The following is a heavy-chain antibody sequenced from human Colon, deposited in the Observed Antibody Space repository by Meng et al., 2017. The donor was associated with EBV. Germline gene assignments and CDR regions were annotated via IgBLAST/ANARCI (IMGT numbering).Heavy chain of an antibody. Sequence: QAQLQESGPGLVKPSGTLSLTCAVSGGSISSSHWWTWVRQPPGKGLEWIGEVYHTGSTKYNPSLKSRLTISVDKSKNQFSLNLTSVTAADTAVYYCARVWQSLTAFFDSWGQGTLVTVSS. D-gene: IGHD2-21*01. CDR3: ARVWQSLTAFFDS. J-gene: IGHJ4*02. V-gene: IGHV4-4*02. CDR1: GGSISSSHW. CDR2: VYHTGST.